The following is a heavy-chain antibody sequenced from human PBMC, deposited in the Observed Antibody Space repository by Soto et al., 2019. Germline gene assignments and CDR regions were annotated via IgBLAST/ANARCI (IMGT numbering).Heavy chain of an antibody. V-gene: IGHV3-23*01. CDR2: LDFSGTYT. CDR1: GFTFGNFV. Sequence: GGSLRLSCSASGFTFGNFVMSWVRQPPGKGLEWVSSLDFSGTYTFYAASVKGRFSISRDNSHNTVYLEMNGPSADDTAVYYCTKRSGGFSECVYWGQGALVTVSS. J-gene: IGHJ4*02. CDR3: TKRSGGFSECVY. D-gene: IGHD5-12*01.